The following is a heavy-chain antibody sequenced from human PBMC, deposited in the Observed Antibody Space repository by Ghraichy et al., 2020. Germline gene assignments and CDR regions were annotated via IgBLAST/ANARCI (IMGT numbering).Heavy chain of an antibody. CDR1: GGSISRESYY. CDR2: IYSSGTI. Sequence: QTLSLTCTVSGGSISRESYYWSWVRQPAGGGLEWIGRIYSSGTINYNPSLKSRVTLSVDTSKNQFSLKLSSVTAADTAVYYCARDDYGDYGWYFDLWGRGTLVTVSS. V-gene: IGHV4-61*02. CDR3: ARDDYGDYGWYFDL. D-gene: IGHD4-17*01. J-gene: IGHJ2*01.